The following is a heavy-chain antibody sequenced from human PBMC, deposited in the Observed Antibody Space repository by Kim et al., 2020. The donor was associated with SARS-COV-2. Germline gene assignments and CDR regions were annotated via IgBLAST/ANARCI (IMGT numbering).Heavy chain of an antibody. D-gene: IGHD5-12*01. CDR3: ARHTHQGGYPDFDY. CDR2: IIPIFGTA. Sequence: SVKVSCKASGGTFSSYAISWVRQAPGQGLEWMGGIIPIFGTANYAQKFQGRVTITADESTSTAYMELSSLRSEDTAVYYCARHTHQGGYPDFDYWGQGTLVTVSS. CDR1: GGTFSSYA. J-gene: IGHJ4*02. V-gene: IGHV1-69*13.